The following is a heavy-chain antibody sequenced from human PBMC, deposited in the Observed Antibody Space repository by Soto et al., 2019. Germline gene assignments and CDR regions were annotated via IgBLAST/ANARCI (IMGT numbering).Heavy chain of an antibody. D-gene: IGHD5-12*01. J-gene: IGHJ6*02. V-gene: IGHV1-8*01. CDR2: MNPNSGNT. Sequence: QVQLVQSGAEVKKPGASVKVSCKASGYTFTSYDINWVRQATGQGLEWMGWMNPNSGNTGYAQKFQGRVTMTRNTSRGTAYMELSSLRSEDTAVYYCARNSGYDEHYYGMDVWGQGTTVTVSS. CDR3: ARNSGYDEHYYGMDV. CDR1: GYTFTSYD.